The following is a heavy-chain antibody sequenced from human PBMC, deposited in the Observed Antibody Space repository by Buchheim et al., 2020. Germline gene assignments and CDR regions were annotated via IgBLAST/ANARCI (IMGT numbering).Heavy chain of an antibody. CDR1: GFTFSSYW. Sequence: EVQLVESGGGLVQPGGSLRLSCAASGFTFSSYWMSWVRQAPGKGLEWVANIKQDGSEKYYVDSVKGRFTISRDNAKNSLYLQMNSLRAEDTAVYYCARESGVPYYDFWSGYYSGRGQGTL. D-gene: IGHD3-3*01. V-gene: IGHV3-7*03. CDR2: IKQDGSEK. CDR3: ARESGVPYYDFWSGYYSG. J-gene: IGHJ4*02.